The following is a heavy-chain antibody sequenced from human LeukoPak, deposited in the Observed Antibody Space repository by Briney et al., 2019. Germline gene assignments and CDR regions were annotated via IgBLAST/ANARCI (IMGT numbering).Heavy chain of an antibody. J-gene: IGHJ6*02. D-gene: IGHD2-15*01. Sequence: ASVKVSCKASGYTFTSYYMHWVRQAPGQGLEWMGIINPSGGSTSYAQKFQGRVTMTRDTSTSTVYMELCSLRSEDTAVYYCARGSVRYCSGGSCYLPGFYYYYGMDVWGQGTTVTVSS. CDR2: INPSGGST. CDR3: ARGSVRYCSGGSCYLPGFYYYYGMDV. CDR1: GYTFTSYY. V-gene: IGHV1-46*01.